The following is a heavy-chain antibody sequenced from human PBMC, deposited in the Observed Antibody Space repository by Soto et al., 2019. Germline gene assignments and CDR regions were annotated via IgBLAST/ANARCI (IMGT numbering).Heavy chain of an antibody. CDR3: AKAVTGGFGGYFDY. Sequence: GGSLRLSCAASGFTFDDYAMHWVRQAPGKGLEWVSGISWNSGSIVYADSVKGRFTISRDNAKNSLYLQMNSLRAEDTALYYCAKAVTGGFGGYFDYWGQGTLVTVSS. D-gene: IGHD3-10*01. V-gene: IGHV3-9*01. J-gene: IGHJ4*02. CDR2: ISWNSGSI. CDR1: GFTFDDYA.